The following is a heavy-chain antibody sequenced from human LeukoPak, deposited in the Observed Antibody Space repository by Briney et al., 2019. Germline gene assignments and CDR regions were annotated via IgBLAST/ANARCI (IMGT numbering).Heavy chain of an antibody. V-gene: IGHV3-15*01. J-gene: IGHJ4*02. Sequence: PGGSLRLSCVASGFTFSSYAISWVRRAPGKGLEWVGRIKSKIDGGTTDYAAPVKGRFTISRDDSKNTLYLQMNSLKTEDTAVYYCTTAPDHYYDSSGYYYALDYWGQGTLVTVSS. CDR2: IKSKIDGGTT. CDR3: TTAPDHYYDSSGYYYALDY. D-gene: IGHD3-22*01. CDR1: GFTFSSYA.